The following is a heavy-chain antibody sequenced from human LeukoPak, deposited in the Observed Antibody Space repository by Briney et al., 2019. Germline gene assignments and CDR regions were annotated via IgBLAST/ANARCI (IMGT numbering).Heavy chain of an antibody. CDR2: IWYDGSNK. CDR3: AKTLHPGHSYGSLSS. J-gene: IGHJ4*02. CDR1: GFTFSSCG. V-gene: IGHV3-30*02. Sequence: GGSLRLSCAASGFTFSSCGMHWVRQAPGRGLEWVAVIWYDGSNKYYADSVKGRFTISRDNSKNTLYLKMNSLRAEDTAVYYCAKTLHPGHSYGSLSSWGQGTLVTVSS. D-gene: IGHD5-18*01.